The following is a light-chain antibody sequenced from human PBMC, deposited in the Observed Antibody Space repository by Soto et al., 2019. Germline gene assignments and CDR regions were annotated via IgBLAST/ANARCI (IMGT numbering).Light chain of an antibody. CDR2: GNN. V-gene: IGLV1-40*01. Sequence: QAVVTQPPSVSGAPGQRVTISCTGSSSNIGAGYDVNWYQQFPGTAPNLLIQGNNIRPSGVPDRFSGSKSGTSASLAITGLQAEDEADYYCQSYDSSLSGYVFGTGTKLTVL. CDR3: QSYDSSLSGYV. J-gene: IGLJ1*01. CDR1: SSNIGAGYD.